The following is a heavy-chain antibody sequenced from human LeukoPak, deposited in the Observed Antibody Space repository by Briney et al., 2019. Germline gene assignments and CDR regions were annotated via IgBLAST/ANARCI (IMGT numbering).Heavy chain of an antibody. CDR1: GYTLTELS. CDR2: FDPEDGET. D-gene: IGHD6-19*01. Sequence: ASVKVSCKVSGYTLTELSMHWVRQAPGKGLEWMGGFDPEDGETIYAQKFQGRVTMTKDTSTDTAYMELGSLRSEDTAVYYCATEAWLGRYYFDYWGQGTLVTVSS. V-gene: IGHV1-24*01. J-gene: IGHJ4*02. CDR3: ATEAWLGRYYFDY.